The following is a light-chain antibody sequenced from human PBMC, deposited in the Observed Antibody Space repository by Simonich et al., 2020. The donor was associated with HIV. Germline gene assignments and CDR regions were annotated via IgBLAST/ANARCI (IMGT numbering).Light chain of an antibody. CDR1: QSVSSY. V-gene: IGKV3-11*01. Sequence: EIVLTQSHATLSLSPGARATLSGRARQSVSSYLAWYQQKPGQAPRLLIYDASNRATGIPARVSGSGSGTDFTLTISSLQAEDVALYYCQQYYSTPYTFGQGTKLEIK. CDR2: DAS. CDR3: QQYYSTPYT. J-gene: IGKJ2*01.